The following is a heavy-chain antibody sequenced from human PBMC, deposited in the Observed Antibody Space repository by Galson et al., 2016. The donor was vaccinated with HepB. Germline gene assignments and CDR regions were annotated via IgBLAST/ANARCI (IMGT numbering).Heavy chain of an antibody. CDR2: IWFDGSND. V-gene: IGHV3-33*01. CDR3: AREIKGRWYHFDH. J-gene: IGHJ4*02. CDR1: GFDFSIYG. D-gene: IGHD5-24*01. Sequence: SLRLSCAASGFDFSIYGMNWVRQAPGKGLEWVAVIWFDGSNDDYLDSVKGRFTISRDNSQKTLCLQMNSLRAEDTAVYYCAREIKGRWYHFDHWGQGALVTVPS.